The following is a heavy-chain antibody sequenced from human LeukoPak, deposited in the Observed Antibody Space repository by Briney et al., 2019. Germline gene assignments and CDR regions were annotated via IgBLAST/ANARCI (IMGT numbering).Heavy chain of an antibody. Sequence: ASVKVSCKASGYTFTSYGISWVRQAPGQGLEWMGWISAYNGNTNYAQKLQGRVTMTTDTSTSTAYMELRSLRSDDTAVYYCARGGAAAAGAIYYYYGMDVWGQGTTVTVSS. J-gene: IGHJ6*02. D-gene: IGHD6-13*01. CDR3: ARGGAAAAGAIYYYYGMDV. V-gene: IGHV1-18*01. CDR2: ISAYNGNT. CDR1: GYTFTSYG.